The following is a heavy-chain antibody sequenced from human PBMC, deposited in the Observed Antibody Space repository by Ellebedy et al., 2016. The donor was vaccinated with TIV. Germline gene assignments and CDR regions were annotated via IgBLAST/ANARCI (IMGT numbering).Heavy chain of an antibody. V-gene: IGHV1-46*01. CDR1: GYTFTGYY. D-gene: IGHD3-10*01. CDR3: ARGYLYCSGTYPCYFDY. CDR2: INPSGGTT. J-gene: IGHJ4*02. Sequence: ASVKVSCKASGYTFTGYYVHWVRQAPGQGLEWMGIINPSGGTTSFAQKFQGRVAMTRDTSTSTVYMELSSLRSEDTAVYYCARGYLYCSGTYPCYFDYWGQGTLVTVSS.